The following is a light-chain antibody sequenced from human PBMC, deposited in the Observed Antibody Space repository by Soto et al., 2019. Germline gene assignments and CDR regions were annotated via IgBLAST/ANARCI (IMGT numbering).Light chain of an antibody. CDR2: VVS. J-gene: IGLJ1*01. V-gene: IGLV2-14*01. CDR3: SSYRSGGTFV. CDR1: SSDVGGYNY. Sequence: QSVLTQPASVSGSPRQSIAISCTGTSSDVGGYNYVSWHQQHPGKAPKVLISVVSNRPSGVSNRFSGSKSGNTASLTISGLQAEDEADYYCSSYRSGGTFVFGSGTKVTVL.